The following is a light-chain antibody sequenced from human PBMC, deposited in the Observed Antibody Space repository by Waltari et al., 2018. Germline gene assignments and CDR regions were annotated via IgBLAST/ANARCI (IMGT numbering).Light chain of an antibody. CDR3: CSHAGSRSIWV. Sequence: QSALTQPASVSGSPGKSVPISCSGPSSDIGNYDLASWFQHHPGKSPQLLIYEVTNRPSGVSIRFSGSKTGNTASLTISGLQAEDEAHYYCCSHAGSRSIWVIGGGTKLTVL. J-gene: IGLJ3*02. V-gene: IGLV2-23*02. CDR1: SSDIGNYDL. CDR2: EVT.